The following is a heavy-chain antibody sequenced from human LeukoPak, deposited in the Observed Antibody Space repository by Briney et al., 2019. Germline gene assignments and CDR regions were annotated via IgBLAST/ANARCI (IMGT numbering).Heavy chain of an antibody. Sequence: SVKVSCKASGGTFSSYAISWVRQDPGRGLEWMGGIIPIFGTANYAQKFQGRVTITTDESTSTAYMELSSLRSEDTAVYYCARVRIVGATDAFDIWGQGTMVTVSS. J-gene: IGHJ3*02. CDR1: GGTFSSYA. CDR2: IIPIFGTA. D-gene: IGHD1-26*01. CDR3: ARVRIVGATDAFDI. V-gene: IGHV1-69*05.